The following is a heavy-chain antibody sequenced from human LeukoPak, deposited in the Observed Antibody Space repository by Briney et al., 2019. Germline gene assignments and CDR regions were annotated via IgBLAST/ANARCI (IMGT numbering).Heavy chain of an antibody. D-gene: IGHD2-2*01. CDR3: ARGVGYCSSTSCYWWFDP. J-gene: IGHJ5*02. CDR1: GVTFSSYW. V-gene: IGHV3-74*01. Sequence: GGSLRLSCAASGVTFSSYWMNWVRQAPGKGLVWVSRVNSDGSSTSYADSVKGRFTFSRDNAKNTLYVQMNSLRAEDTAVYYCARGVGYCSSTSCYWWFDPWGQGTMVSVSS. CDR2: VNSDGSST.